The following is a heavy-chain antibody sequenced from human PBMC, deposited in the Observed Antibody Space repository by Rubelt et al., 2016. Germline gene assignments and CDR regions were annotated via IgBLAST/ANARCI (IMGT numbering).Heavy chain of an antibody. CDR1: GGSISSGDYY. CDR3: ARHMTDYSDWHEDWFDP. D-gene: IGHD1-1*01. J-gene: IGHJ5*02. CDR2: IYYSGST. V-gene: IGHV4-31*03. Sequence: QVQLQESGPGLVKPSQTLSLTCTVSGGSISSGDYYWSWIRPHPGKGLEWIGYIYYSGSTYYNPPLKIRLALLVATSNNHFSLKLRSLPAADTSIYDCARHMTDYSDWHEDWFDPWGQGTLVTVSS.